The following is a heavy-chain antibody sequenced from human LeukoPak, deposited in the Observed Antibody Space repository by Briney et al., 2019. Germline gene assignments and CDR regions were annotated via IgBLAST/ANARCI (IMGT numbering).Heavy chain of an antibody. CDR3: ARHKGGRVTAIYNRFDP. CDR1: GYSFTSYW. D-gene: IGHD2-21*02. V-gene: IGHV5-51*01. Sequence: GESLKISCKGSGYSFTSYWIGWVRQMPGKGLEWMGIIYPGDSDTRYSPSFQGQVTISADKSISTAYLQWSSLKASDTAMYYCARHKGGRVTAIYNRFDPWGQGTLVTVSS. CDR2: IYPGDSDT. J-gene: IGHJ5*02.